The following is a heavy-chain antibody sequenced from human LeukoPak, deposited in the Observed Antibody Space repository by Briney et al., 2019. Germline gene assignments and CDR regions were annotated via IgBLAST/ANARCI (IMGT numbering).Heavy chain of an antibody. CDR3: ARNRGSTVITDHYYYYYMDV. J-gene: IGHJ6*03. CDR1: GGSISSCY. Sequence: SSETLSLTCTVSGGSISSCYWSWIRQPAGKGLEWIGRIYTSGSTNYNPSLKSRVTMSVDTSKNQFSLKLSSVTAADTAVYYCARNRGSTVITDHYYYYYMDVWGKGTTVTVSS. V-gene: IGHV4-4*07. CDR2: IYTSGST. D-gene: IGHD4-11*01.